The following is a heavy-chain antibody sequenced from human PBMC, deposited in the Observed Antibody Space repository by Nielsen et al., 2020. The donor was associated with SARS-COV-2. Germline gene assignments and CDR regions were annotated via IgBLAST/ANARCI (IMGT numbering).Heavy chain of an antibody. D-gene: IGHD2-15*01. Sequence: ASVKVSCKASGYTFTSYDINWVRQATGQGLEWMGWMNPNSGNTGYAQKFQGRVTMTRNTSISTAYMELSSLRSDDTAVYYCAREGDIVVVVAATYYYYGMDVWGQGTTVTVSS. J-gene: IGHJ6*02. CDR3: AREGDIVVVVAATYYYYGMDV. V-gene: IGHV1-8*01. CDR1: GYTFTSYD. CDR2: MNPNSGNT.